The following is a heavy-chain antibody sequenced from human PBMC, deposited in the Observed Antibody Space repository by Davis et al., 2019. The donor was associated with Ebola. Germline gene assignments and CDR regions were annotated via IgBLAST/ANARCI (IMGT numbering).Heavy chain of an antibody. CDR1: GFPFNHYD. Sequence: PGGSLRLSCAASGFPFNHYDLSWVRQAPGKGLEWVSSISGTSGNTYYADSVKGRFTISRDNSENTLYLQMNSLRVEDTAVYYCAREALGSGHFINWFDPWGQGTLVTVSS. J-gene: IGHJ5*02. V-gene: IGHV3-23*01. D-gene: IGHD3-3*01. CDR3: AREALGSGHFINWFDP. CDR2: ISGTSGNT.